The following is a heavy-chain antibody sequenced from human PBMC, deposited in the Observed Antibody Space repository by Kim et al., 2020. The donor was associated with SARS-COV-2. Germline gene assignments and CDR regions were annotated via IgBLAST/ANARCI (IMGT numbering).Heavy chain of an antibody. CDR2: ISSSSYI. V-gene: IGHV3-21*01. D-gene: IGHD2-21*02. Sequence: GGSLRLSCAASGFTFSSYSMKWVRQAPGKGLEWVSSISSSSYIYYADSVKGRFTISRDNAKTSLYLQMNSLRAEDTTVYYCARDGGCGGDCSLGIYYYY. CDR1: GFTFSSYS. J-gene: IGHJ6*01. CDR3: ARDGGCGGDCSLGIYYYY.